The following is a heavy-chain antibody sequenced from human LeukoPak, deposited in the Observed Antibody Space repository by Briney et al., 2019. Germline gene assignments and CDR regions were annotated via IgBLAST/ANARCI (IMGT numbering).Heavy chain of an antibody. D-gene: IGHD3-22*01. Sequence: SETLSLTCDVFGGSFTDYYWTWIRQSPGKGLEWIGEINDYTGNTNYNPSLNSRVSISLEKSKNQFSLELRSVTAADTAVYYCARGRIAKIVVVHSFHYGMDVWGQGTTVTVSS. J-gene: IGHJ6*02. CDR2: INDYTGNT. V-gene: IGHV4-34*01. CDR3: ARGRIAKIVVVHSFHYGMDV. CDR1: GGSFTDYY.